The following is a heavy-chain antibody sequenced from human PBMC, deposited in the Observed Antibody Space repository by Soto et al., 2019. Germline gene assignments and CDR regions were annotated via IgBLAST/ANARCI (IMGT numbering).Heavy chain of an antibody. J-gene: IGHJ4*02. Sequence: GESLKISCKGSGYTFTSYWIAWVRQMPGKGLEWMGIVHPGDSETRYIPSFQGQVSISVDNSFSTAYLQWSSLKDSDTAMYYCVRSVVVVAGSVYFDHSGQGTPVTVSS. CDR2: VHPGDSET. V-gene: IGHV5-51*01. D-gene: IGHD2-21*01. CDR3: VRSVVVVAGSVYFDH. CDR1: GYTFTSYW.